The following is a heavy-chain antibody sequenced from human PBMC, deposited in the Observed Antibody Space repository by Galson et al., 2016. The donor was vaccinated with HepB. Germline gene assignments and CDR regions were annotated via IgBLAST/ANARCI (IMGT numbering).Heavy chain of an antibody. D-gene: IGHD1-1*01. CDR3: ARGLLEREGFDY. J-gene: IGHJ4*02. CDR2: INLNSGGT. CDR1: GYTFTGYL. V-gene: IGHV1-2*04. Sequence: SVKVSCKASGYTFTGYLMHWVRQAPGQGPEWMGWINLNSGGTNYAQKFQGWVTMSRDTSITTVYMEVSRLKYDDTAVYYCARGLLEREGFDYWGQGTLATVSS.